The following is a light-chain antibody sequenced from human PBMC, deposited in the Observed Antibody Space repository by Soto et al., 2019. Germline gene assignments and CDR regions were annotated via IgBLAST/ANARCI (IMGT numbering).Light chain of an antibody. CDR3: QQRNSYPRT. J-gene: IGKJ2*01. V-gene: IGKV1-9*01. CDR2: AAS. Sequence: IQLTQSPSFLSASVGDRVTITCRASQGINIFLAWFQQKPGKAPNLLISAASTLQSGVPSRFSGSGSETEFTLTITSLQPEDSATYYCQQRNSYPRTLGQGTKVDIK. CDR1: QGINIF.